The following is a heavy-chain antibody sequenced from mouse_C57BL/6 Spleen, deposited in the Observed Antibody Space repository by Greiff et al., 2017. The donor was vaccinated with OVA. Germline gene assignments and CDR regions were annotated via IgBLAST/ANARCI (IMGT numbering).Heavy chain of an antibody. Sequence: QLQQSGVELMKPGASVKLSCKATGYTFTGYWIEWVKQRPGHGLEWIGEILPGSGSTNYNEKFKGKATFPAATSSNSAYMQLSSLTTEDSDIYYCARKDGHDSNYEGFADWGQGTLVTVSA. J-gene: IGHJ3*01. V-gene: IGHV1-9*01. CDR1: GYTFTGYW. D-gene: IGHD2-5*01. CDR3: ARKDGHDSNYEGFAD. CDR2: ILPGSGST.